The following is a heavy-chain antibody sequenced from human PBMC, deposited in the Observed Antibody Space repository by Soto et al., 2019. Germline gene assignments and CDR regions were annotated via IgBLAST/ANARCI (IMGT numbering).Heavy chain of an antibody. CDR3: ARDQYDVRSGSYYYAMEV. CDR1: SGTVSSESHY. V-gene: IGHV4-61*01. J-gene: IGHJ6*02. D-gene: IGHD3-3*01. Sequence: SETLSLTCTVYSGTVSSESHYWSLIRQTPGKGLEWIGYIYYTGSTNYNPSLKGRVTMSVDTSRDQVSLRLRSMTRADTAVYYCARDQYDVRSGSYYYAMEVWGQGTKVTVSS. CDR2: IYYTGST.